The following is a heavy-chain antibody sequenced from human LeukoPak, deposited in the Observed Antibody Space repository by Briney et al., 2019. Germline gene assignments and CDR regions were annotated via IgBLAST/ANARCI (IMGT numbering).Heavy chain of an antibody. J-gene: IGHJ4*02. CDR2: ISAYNGNT. CDR3: ARDVVVPAASPLDY. D-gene: IGHD2-2*01. CDR1: GYTFTSYG. Sequence: ASVKVSRKASGYTFTSYGISWVRQAPGQGLEWMGWISAYNGNTNYAQKLQGRVTMTTDTSTSTAYMELRSLRSDDTAVYYCARDVVVPAASPLDYWGQGTLVTVSS. V-gene: IGHV1-18*01.